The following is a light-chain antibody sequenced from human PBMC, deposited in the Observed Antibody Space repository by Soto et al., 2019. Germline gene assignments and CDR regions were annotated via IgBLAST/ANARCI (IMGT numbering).Light chain of an antibody. Sequence: DIQMTQSPSTLSASVGDRVTITCRASQSVSSWLAWYQQKPGKAPNLLIYTASSLESGVPSRFSGSGSGTEFTLTSSSLQPDEFATYYCQQYSSAWTFGQGATVEIK. V-gene: IGKV1-5*03. CDR1: QSVSSW. CDR2: TAS. CDR3: QQYSSAWT. J-gene: IGKJ1*01.